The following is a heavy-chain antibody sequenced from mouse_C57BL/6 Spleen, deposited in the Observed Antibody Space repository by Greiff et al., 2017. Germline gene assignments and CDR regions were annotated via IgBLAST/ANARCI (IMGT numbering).Heavy chain of an antibody. CDR2: FHPNSGST. D-gene: IGHD2-4*01. CDR3: ARDYDYDESSY. Sequence: QVQLQQPGAELVKPGASVKLSCKASGYTFTSYWMHWVKQRPGQGLEWIGMFHPNSGSTNYNEKFKSKATLTVDKSSSTAYMQHSSLTSEDSAVYYCARDYDYDESSYWVQGTLVTVSA. V-gene: IGHV1-64*01. CDR1: GYTFTSYW. J-gene: IGHJ3*01.